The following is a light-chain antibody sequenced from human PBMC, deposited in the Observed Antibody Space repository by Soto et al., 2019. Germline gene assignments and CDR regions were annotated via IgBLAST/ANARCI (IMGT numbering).Light chain of an antibody. CDR2: AAS. V-gene: IGKV1-39*01. Sequence: DIQMTQSPSSLSASVGDRVTITCRASQSISSYLNWYQQKPGKAPKLLIYAASSLQSGVPSRFSGIGSGTDFTLTIGSLQPEDFETYYCQKSYSPPWTFAQGTKVKIK. CDR3: QKSYSPPWT. J-gene: IGKJ1*01. CDR1: QSISSY.